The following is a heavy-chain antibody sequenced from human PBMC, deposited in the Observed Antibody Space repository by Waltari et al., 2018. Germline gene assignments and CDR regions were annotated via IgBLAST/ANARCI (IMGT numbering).Heavy chain of an antibody. D-gene: IGHD2-15*01. Sequence: QVQLQQWGAGLLKPSETLSLTCAVYGGSFSGYYWSWIRQPPGKGLEWIGEINHSGSTNYNPSLKSRVTISVDTSKNQFSLKLSSVTAADTAVYYCARVLVVVAAPFDYWGQGTLVTVSS. CDR1: GGSFSGYY. CDR2: INHSGST. CDR3: ARVLVVVAAPFDY. J-gene: IGHJ4*02. V-gene: IGHV4-34*01.